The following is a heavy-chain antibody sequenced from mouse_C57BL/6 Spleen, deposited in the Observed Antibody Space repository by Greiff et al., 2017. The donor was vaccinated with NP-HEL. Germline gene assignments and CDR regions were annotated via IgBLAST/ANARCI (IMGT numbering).Heavy chain of an antibody. CDR1: GFTFSSYA. CDR2: ISDGGSYT. D-gene: IGHD1-1*01. Sequence: EVKLVESGGGLVKPGGSLKLSCAASGFTFSSYAMSWVRQTPEKRLEWVATISDGGSYTYYPDNVKGRFTISRDNAKNNLYLQMSHLKSEDTAMYYCARDLRGTTVVAPLDYWGQGTTLTVSS. CDR3: ARDLRGTTVVAPLDY. V-gene: IGHV5-4*01. J-gene: IGHJ2*01.